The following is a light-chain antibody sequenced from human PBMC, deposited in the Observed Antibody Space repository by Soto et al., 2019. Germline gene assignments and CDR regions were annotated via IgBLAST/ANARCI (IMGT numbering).Light chain of an antibody. V-gene: IGKV1-39*01. Sequence: DIQMTQSLSSLSASVGDTVTITCRASQSISNSLSWYQQKPGKAPKFLIYVASTLQRGVPSRFSGSGSGTDFTLTISSLQPEDVATYSCQQTFSPPYTCGQGTKLEIK. CDR3: QQTFSPPYT. CDR2: VAS. J-gene: IGKJ2*01. CDR1: QSISNS.